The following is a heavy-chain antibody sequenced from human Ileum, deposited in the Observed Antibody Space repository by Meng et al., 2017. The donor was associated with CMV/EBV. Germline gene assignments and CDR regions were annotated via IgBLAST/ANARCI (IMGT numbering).Heavy chain of an antibody. CDR1: YY. CDR3: ARAGIPHYDFWSGYNRGGNWFDP. V-gene: IGHV1-2*02. Sequence: YYMHWVRQATGQGLGWMGWINPNSGGTNYAQKFQGRVTMTRDTSISTAYMELSRLRSDDTAVYYCARAGIPHYDFWSGYNRGGNWFDPWGQGTLVTVSS. D-gene: IGHD3-3*01. J-gene: IGHJ5*02. CDR2: INPNSGGT.